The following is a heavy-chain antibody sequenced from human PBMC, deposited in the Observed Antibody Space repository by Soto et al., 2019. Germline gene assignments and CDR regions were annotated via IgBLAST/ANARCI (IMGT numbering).Heavy chain of an antibody. CDR1: GYTFSTYL. V-gene: IGHV5-51*01. CDR3: ARRRAWNDAFDF. Sequence: GESLKISCQGFGYTFSTYLIGWVRQPPGQGLEWMGAIYPADSDTRYTPSFEGHVTFSADKSLSTAYLQWNSLRASDTARYYCARRRAWNDAFDFWGQGVLVTVS. CDR2: IYPADSDT. J-gene: IGHJ4*02. D-gene: IGHD1-1*01.